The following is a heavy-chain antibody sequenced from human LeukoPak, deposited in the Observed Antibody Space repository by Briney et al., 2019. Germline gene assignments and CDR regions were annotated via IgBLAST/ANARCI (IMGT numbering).Heavy chain of an antibody. D-gene: IGHD2-15*01. Sequence: IHYSGSSYYNPSLQSRVTISIDTSKNQFSLKLRFVTAADTAVYYCARVRCSGGSCPYYYYYYYMDVWGKGTTVTVSS. J-gene: IGHJ6*03. CDR2: IHYSGSS. V-gene: IGHV4-39*07. CDR3: ARVRCSGGSCPYYYYYYYMDV.